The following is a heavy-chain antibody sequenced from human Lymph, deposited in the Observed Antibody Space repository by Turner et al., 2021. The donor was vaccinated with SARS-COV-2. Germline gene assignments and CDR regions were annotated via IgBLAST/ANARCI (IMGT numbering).Heavy chain of an antibody. D-gene: IGHD7-27*01. CDR2: ISSNGGST. V-gene: IGHV3-64D*06. Sequence: EVQLVESGGGLVQPGGSLRLSCSASGFTFSSYAIHWVRQAPGKGLEYVSGISSNGGSTYYTDSVKGRFTISRDNSKNTLYLQMSSLRAEDTAVYYCARGSGAGDYWGQGTLVTVSS. CDR1: GFTFSSYA. CDR3: ARGSGAGDY. J-gene: IGHJ4*02.